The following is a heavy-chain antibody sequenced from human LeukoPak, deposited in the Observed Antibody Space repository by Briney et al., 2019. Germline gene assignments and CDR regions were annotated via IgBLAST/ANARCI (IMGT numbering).Heavy chain of an antibody. J-gene: IGHJ6*02. Sequence: GGSLRLSRAPSGFPSSSYGMQWAGQAPGKGREWVAVISYDGSNKYYADSVKGRFTISRDNSKNTLYLQMNSLRAEDTAVYYCARDLGIAARPSYYYYGMDVWGQGTTVTVSS. CDR3: ARDLGIAARPSYYYYGMDV. CDR1: GFPSSSYG. CDR2: ISYDGSNK. V-gene: IGHV3-30*03. D-gene: IGHD6-6*01.